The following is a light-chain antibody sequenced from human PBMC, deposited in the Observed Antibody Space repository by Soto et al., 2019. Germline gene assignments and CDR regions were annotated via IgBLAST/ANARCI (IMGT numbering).Light chain of an antibody. V-gene: IGKV3-20*01. CDR2: GAS. J-gene: IGKJ1*01. Sequence: IVLTQSPCTLSLSPGAMATLSCRASQSVSSSYLAWYQQKPGQAPRLLIYGASSRATGIPDRFSGSGSGTDFTLTISRLEPEDFAVYYCQQYGSSQWTFGQGTKVDIK. CDR1: QSVSSSY. CDR3: QQYGSSQWT.